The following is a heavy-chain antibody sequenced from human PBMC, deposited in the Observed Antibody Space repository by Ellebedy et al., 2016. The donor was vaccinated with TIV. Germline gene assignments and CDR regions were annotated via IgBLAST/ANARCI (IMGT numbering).Heavy chain of an antibody. J-gene: IGHJ6*02. Sequence: GESLKISCAASGFTFFSYAMNGVRQAPGKGLEWVSGISNSGGRTHYADYVKGRFTISRDNSKNTLYLQMNSLRAEDTSVYYCAKDNSGTYNYHGMDVWGQGTTVTVSS. CDR2: ISNSGGRT. D-gene: IGHD1-26*01. CDR1: GFTFFSYA. V-gene: IGHV3-23*01. CDR3: AKDNSGTYNYHGMDV.